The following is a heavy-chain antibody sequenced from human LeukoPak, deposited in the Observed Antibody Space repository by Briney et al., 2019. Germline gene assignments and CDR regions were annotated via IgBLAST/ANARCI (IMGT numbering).Heavy chain of an antibody. CDR1: GYTFTSYD. Sequence: ASVKVSCKASGYTFTSYDINWVRQATGQGLEWMGWMNPNSGNTGYAQKFQGRVTMTRDTSISTAYMELSRLRSDDTAVYYCARVPAASFWFDPWGQGTLVTVSS. CDR3: ARVPAASFWFDP. V-gene: IGHV1-8*02. D-gene: IGHD2-2*01. J-gene: IGHJ5*02. CDR2: MNPNSGNT.